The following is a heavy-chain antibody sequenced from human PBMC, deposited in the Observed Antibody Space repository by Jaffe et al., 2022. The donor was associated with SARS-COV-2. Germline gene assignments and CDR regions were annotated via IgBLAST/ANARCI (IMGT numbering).Heavy chain of an antibody. Sequence: QVQLQESGPGLVKPSQTLSLTCTVSGGSISSGSYYWSWIRQPAGKGLEWIGRIYTSGSTNYNPSLKSRVTISVDTSKNQFSLKLSSVTAADTAVYYCAREIAARPLWWFDPWGQGTLVTVSS. J-gene: IGHJ5*02. D-gene: IGHD6-6*01. CDR3: AREIAARPLWWFDP. CDR1: GGSISSGSYY. V-gene: IGHV4-61*02. CDR2: IYTSGST.